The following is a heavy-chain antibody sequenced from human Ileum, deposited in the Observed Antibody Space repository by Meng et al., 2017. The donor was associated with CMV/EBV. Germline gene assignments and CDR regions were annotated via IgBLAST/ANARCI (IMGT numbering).Heavy chain of an antibody. V-gene: IGHV4-34*01. CDR2: INYSGST. D-gene: IGHD3-3*01. Sequence: SETLSLTCAVYGGSLSGYYWSWIRQPPGKGLEVIGEINYSGSTTYNPSLKSRLSISRDTSKKQFALKLNSVTAADTAVYYCARVSGLRSGDAWGQGTLVTVSS. J-gene: IGHJ5*02. CDR3: ARVSGLRSGDA. CDR1: GGSLSGYY.